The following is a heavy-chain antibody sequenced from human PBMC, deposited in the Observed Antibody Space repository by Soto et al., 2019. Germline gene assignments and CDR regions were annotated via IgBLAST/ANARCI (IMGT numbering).Heavy chain of an antibody. J-gene: IGHJ6*02. V-gene: IGHV4-38-2*01. CDR3: ARGGDTMVRGVIIYYFYGMDV. Sequence: SETLSLTCAVSGYSISSGYYWGWIRQPPGKGLEWIGSIHHSGSTYYNPSLKSRVTIALDTSRNQFSLRLSSVTAADTAVYFCARGGDTMVRGVIIYYFYGMDVWGQGTTVTVSS. CDR1: GYSISSGYY. D-gene: IGHD3-10*01. CDR2: IHHSGST.